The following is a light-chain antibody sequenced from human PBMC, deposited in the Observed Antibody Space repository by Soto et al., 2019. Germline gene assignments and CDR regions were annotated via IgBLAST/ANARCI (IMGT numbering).Light chain of an antibody. CDR3: QQYENLPT. V-gene: IGKV1-33*01. J-gene: IGKJ5*01. CDR2: DAS. Sequence: DIQMTQSPSALSAPVGGRVPITCKASQNINNYLNWYQQKPGTPPQLLIYDASNLEAGVPSRFRGSGSGTDFTFTISRLQPEDIATYYCQQYENLPTFGQGTRLEI. CDR1: QNINNY.